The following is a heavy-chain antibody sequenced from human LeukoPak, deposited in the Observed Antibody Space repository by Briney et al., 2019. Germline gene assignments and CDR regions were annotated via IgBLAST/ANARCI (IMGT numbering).Heavy chain of an antibody. CDR3: ARDFGLRCSGGTCYSVYYYGMDV. J-gene: IGHJ6*04. D-gene: IGHD2-15*01. CDR2: IKQGGSEK. Sequence: AGGSLRLSCSASGFSFSNYAMYWVRQAPGKGLEWVANIKQGGSEKYYVDSVKGRFTISRDNAKNSLYLQMNSPRAEDTAVYYCARDFGLRCSGGTCYSVYYYGMDVWGKGTTVTVSS. V-gene: IGHV3-7*03. CDR1: GFSFSNYA.